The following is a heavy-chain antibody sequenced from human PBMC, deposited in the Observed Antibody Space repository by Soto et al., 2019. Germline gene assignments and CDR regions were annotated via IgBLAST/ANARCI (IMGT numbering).Heavy chain of an antibody. J-gene: IGHJ4*02. CDR3: ARDQTGITTTGGGRIDH. Sequence: QVQLVESGGGVVQPGRSLRLSCAASGFTFSTHAMHWVRQAPGKGLEFVAIVSFDVSNKYYADSVKGRFTISRDNSKNTIYLQMSGLTPEDTAVYYCARDQTGITTTGGGRIDHWGQGTLVTVSS. V-gene: IGHV3-30-3*01. CDR2: VSFDVSNK. D-gene: IGHD1-20*01. CDR1: GFTFSTHA.